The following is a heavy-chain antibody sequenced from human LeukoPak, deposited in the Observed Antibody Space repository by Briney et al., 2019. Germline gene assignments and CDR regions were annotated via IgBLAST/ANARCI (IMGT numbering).Heavy chain of an antibody. V-gene: IGHV3-48*03. D-gene: IGHD3-16*01. CDR3: ARDYGFGGNYMDV. CDR1: GFTFSSYE. CDR2: ISSSGSTI. J-gene: IGHJ6*03. Sequence: GGSLRLSCAASGFTFSSYEMNWVRQAPGKGLEWVSYISSSGSTIYYADSVKGRFTISRDNAKNSLYLQMNSLRAGDTAVFYCARDYGFGGNYMDVWGKGTTVTVSS.